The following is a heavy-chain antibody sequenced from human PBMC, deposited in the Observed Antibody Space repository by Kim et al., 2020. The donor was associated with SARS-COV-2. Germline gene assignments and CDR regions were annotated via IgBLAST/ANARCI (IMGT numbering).Heavy chain of an antibody. CDR3: ARSTTAAGTGFYYYYYMDV. D-gene: IGHD6-13*01. CDR2: INAGNGNT. Sequence: ASVKVSCKASGYTFTSYAMHWVRQAPGQRLEWMGWINAGNGNTKYSQKFQGRVTITRDTSASTAYMELSSLRSEDTAVYYCARSTTAAGTGFYYYYYMDVWGKGTTVTVSS. CDR1: GYTFTSYA. J-gene: IGHJ6*03. V-gene: IGHV1-3*01.